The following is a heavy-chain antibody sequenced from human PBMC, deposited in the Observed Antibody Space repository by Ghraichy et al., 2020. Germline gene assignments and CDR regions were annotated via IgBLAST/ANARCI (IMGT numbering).Heavy chain of an antibody. J-gene: IGHJ4*02. Sequence: AETLSLTCAVFGGSFSGFYWTWIRQPPGKGLEWIGEVRHTGSTNYNPSLRSRVSISLDTSKNQFSLKLISVTAADTAVYYCARVSSGWSYIDYWGQGTLGTVAS. V-gene: IGHV4-34*01. CDR1: GGSFSGFY. D-gene: IGHD6-19*01. CDR3: ARVSSGWSYIDY. CDR2: VRHTGST.